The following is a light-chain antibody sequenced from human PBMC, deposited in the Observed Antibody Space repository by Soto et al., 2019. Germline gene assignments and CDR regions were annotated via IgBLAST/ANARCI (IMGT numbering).Light chain of an antibody. J-gene: IGLJ3*02. V-gene: IGLV1-40*01. CDR2: GNT. CDR1: SSNIGAGYD. Sequence: QSVLTQPPSVSGAPGQRVTISCTGSSSNIGAGYDVHWYQQFPGTAPKLLIYGNTNRPSGVPDRFSGSKSGNTASLTISELQAEDEADYYCTSFTTISTWVFGGGTKVTVL. CDR3: TSFTTISTWV.